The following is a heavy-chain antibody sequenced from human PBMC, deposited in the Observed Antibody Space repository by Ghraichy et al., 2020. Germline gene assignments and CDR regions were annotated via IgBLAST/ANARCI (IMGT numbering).Heavy chain of an antibody. CDR3: AKSPYNWNVGWFDP. CDR1: GFTFSSYA. V-gene: IGHV3-23*01. Sequence: GGSLRLSCAASGFTFSSYAMSWVRQASGKGLEWVSAISSSGGSTYYADSVKGRFTISRDISKNTLYLLMNSLRAEDTAVYYCAKSPYNWNVGWFDPWGQGTLVTVSS. CDR2: ISSSGGST. J-gene: IGHJ5*02. D-gene: IGHD1-20*01.